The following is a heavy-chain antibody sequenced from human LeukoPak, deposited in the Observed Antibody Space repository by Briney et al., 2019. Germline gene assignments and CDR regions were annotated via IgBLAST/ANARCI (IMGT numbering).Heavy chain of an antibody. V-gene: IGHV4-59*05. CDR3: ARRGSSSPLDV. J-gene: IGHJ6*04. D-gene: IGHD6-6*01. CDR2: IYYSGST. CDR1: GGSISSYY. Sequence: PSETLSLTCTVSGGSISSYYWSWIRQPPGKGLEWIGSIYYSGSTYYNPSLKSRVTISVDTSKNQFSLKLSSVTAADTAVYYCARRGSSSPLDVWGKGTTVTVSS.